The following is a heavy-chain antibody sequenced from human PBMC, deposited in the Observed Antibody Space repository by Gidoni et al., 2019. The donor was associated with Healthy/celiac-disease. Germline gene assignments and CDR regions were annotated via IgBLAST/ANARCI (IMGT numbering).Heavy chain of an antibody. Sequence: SGGSIRNYYWSWIRQTPGKGLEWIGYIYYSGSTNYNPSLKSRVTTSVDTSKNQFSLKLSSVTAADTAVYYCARHVGYISNFDYWGQGTLVTVSS. V-gene: IGHV4-59*08. J-gene: IGHJ4*02. CDR1: GGSIRNYY. CDR2: IYYSGST. CDR3: ARHVGYISNFDY. D-gene: IGHD2-15*01.